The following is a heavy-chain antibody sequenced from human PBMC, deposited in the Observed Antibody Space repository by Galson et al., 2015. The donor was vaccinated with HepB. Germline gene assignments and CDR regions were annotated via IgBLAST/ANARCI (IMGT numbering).Heavy chain of an antibody. D-gene: IGHD2-21*02. CDR3: ARIKGVTKSRYDAFDV. Sequence: SVKVSCKASAYTLNNYYIHWVRQAPGQGLEWMGMINLSGGSTAYAQKIQGRVRMTRDTSTSTVYMELSSLRSEDTAVYYCARIKGVTKSRYDAFDVWGQGTMVTVSS. J-gene: IGHJ3*01. V-gene: IGHV1-46*02. CDR1: AYTLNNYY. CDR2: INLSGGST.